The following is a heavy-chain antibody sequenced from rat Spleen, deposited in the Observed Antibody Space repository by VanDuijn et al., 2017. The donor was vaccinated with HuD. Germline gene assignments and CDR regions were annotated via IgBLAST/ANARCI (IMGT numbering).Heavy chain of an antibody. CDR3: TRCATTLDY. CDR1: GFSLTIYG. V-gene: IGHV2S30*01. CDR2: MKYDGDT. D-gene: IGHD1-1*01. J-gene: IGHJ2*01. Sequence: QVQLKESGPGLVQPSRTLSLTCTVSGFSLTIYGVTWVRQPPGKGLERMGRMKYDGDTYYNSALKSRRSISRDTSKSQVFLKMNIVQTEDTASYYCTRCATTLDYWGQGVMVTVSS.